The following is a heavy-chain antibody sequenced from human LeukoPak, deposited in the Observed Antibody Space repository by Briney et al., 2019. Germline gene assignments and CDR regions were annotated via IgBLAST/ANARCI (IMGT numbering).Heavy chain of an antibody. V-gene: IGHV5-51*01. CDR2: IYPDDSDT. CDR1: GYSFTTYW. CDR3: ARQRGGSGSINWLDP. D-gene: IGHD3-10*01. J-gene: IGHJ5*02. Sequence: GESLKISCKASGYSFTTYWIGWVRQLPGEGLEWMGDIYPDDSDTRYSPSFQGQVTISADKSITTAYLQWTSLKASDTAMYYCARQRGGSGSINWLDPWGQGTLVTVSS.